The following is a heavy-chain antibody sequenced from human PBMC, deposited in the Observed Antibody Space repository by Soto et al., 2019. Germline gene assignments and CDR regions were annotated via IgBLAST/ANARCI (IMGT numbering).Heavy chain of an antibody. V-gene: IGHV3-30*18. CDR1: GFTFSSYG. J-gene: IGHJ6*02. CDR2: ISYDGSNK. CDR3: AKDMHTYGDYARWGHYYYYYGMDV. Sequence: QVQLVESGGGVVQPGRSLRLSCAASGFTFSSYGMHWVRQAPGKGLEWVAVISYDGSNKYYADSVKGRFTISRDNSKNTLYLQMNSLRAEDTAVYYCAKDMHTYGDYARWGHYYYYYGMDVWGQGTTVTVSS. D-gene: IGHD4-17*01.